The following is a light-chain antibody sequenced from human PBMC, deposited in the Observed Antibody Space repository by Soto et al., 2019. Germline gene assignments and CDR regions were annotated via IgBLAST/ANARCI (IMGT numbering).Light chain of an antibody. CDR3: QQYNNWPRT. J-gene: IGKJ1*01. Sequence: EIVMTQSPATLSVSAGERVTLTCRASQSVSRNLAWYQQKPGKAPTLLIYDASTRANGIPERFSGGGSGTEFTLTISSLQSEDFAAYYCQQYNNWPRTFGQGTKVDI. CDR2: DAS. CDR1: QSVSRN. V-gene: IGKV3-15*01.